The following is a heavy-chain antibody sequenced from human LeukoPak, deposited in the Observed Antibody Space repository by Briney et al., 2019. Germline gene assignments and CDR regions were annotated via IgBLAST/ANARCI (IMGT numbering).Heavy chain of an antibody. CDR1: GGSISSSSYY. CDR3: ARHAIVGVLFDY. V-gene: IGHV4-39*01. CDR2: IYYSGST. Sequence: SETLSLTCTVSGGSISSSSYYWGWIRQPPGKGLEWIGNIYYSGSTYYNPSLKSRVTISVDTSKNQFSLKLSSVTAADTAVYYCARHAIVGVLFDYWGQGTLVTVSS. D-gene: IGHD1-26*01. J-gene: IGHJ4*02.